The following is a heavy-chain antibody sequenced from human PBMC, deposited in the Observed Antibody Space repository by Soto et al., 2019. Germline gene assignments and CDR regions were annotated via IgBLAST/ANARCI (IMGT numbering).Heavy chain of an antibody. J-gene: IGHJ4*02. Sequence: GGSLRLSCTASGFNFKNSAMTWVRQAPGKGLEWVSAISYGGGTTYYADSVKGRFTISRDNSKNTLYLQMNSLRAEDTAVYYCAKNPGYYYDSTGYHFDYWGLGTLVTVSS. CDR3: AKNPGYYYDSTGYHFDY. CDR2: ISYGGGTT. V-gene: IGHV3-23*01. D-gene: IGHD3-22*01. CDR1: GFNFKNSA.